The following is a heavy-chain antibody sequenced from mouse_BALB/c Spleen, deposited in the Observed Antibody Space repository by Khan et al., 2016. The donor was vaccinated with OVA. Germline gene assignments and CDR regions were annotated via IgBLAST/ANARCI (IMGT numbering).Heavy chain of an antibody. CDR1: GYTFTDYN. V-gene: IGHV1-18*01. J-gene: IGHJ2*01. CDR3: ARTGYGSLGY. Sequence: EVQLQQSGPDLVKPGASVKIPCKASGYTFTDYNMDWVKQSPGKSLEWIGDINPNNGDTFYNQKFKGKATLTVDKSSSTAFMELRSLTSEDTAVYYCARTGYGSLGYWGQGTTLTVSS. CDR2: INPNNGDT. D-gene: IGHD1-1*01.